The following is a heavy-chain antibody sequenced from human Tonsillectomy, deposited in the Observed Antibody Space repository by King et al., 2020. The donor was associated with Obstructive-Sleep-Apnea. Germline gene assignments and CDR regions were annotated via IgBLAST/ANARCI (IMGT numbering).Heavy chain of an antibody. J-gene: IGHJ4*02. CDR1: GYMFTSYG. Sequence: QVQLVESGAEVKKPGAAVKVSCKASGYMFTSYGISRVRQAPGQGLEWMGWISAYNGNTNYAQKFQGRVTMTTDTSTSTAYMELRSLRSDDTAVYYCARNPYSTGWYSGWIDYWGQGTLVTVSS. CDR2: ISAYNGNT. V-gene: IGHV1-18*04. CDR3: ARNPYSTGWYSGWIDY. D-gene: IGHD6-19*01.